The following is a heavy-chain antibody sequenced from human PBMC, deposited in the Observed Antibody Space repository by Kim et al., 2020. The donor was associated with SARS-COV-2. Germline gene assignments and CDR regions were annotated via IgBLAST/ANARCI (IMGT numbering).Heavy chain of an antibody. CDR1: GFTFTSYA. CDR3: TYYRRSRNDCFDF. CDR2: SVGYNTDT. D-gene: IGHD3-22*01. V-gene: IGHV3-23*01. Sequence: GGSLRLSCATSGFTFTSYAMSWFRQAPGKGLEWVAISVGYNTDTSYSDSVKGRFTVSRDSSKNTLYLHMNSLTPGDTAMYYCTYYRRSRNDCFDFWGRGT. J-gene: IGHJ3*01.